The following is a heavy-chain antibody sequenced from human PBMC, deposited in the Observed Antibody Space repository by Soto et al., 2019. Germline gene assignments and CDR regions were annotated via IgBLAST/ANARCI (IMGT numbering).Heavy chain of an antibody. CDR1: GGSISSSNW. D-gene: IGHD5-12*01. Sequence: QVQLQESGPGLVKPSGTLSLTCAVSGGSISSSNWWSWVRQPPGKGLEWIGEIYHSGSTNYNPSLKSRVTISVDKSKNQFSLKLSSVTAADTAVYFCARAEMATIISNYYYGMDVWGQGTTVTVSS. CDR3: ARAEMATIISNYYYGMDV. CDR2: IYHSGST. J-gene: IGHJ6*02. V-gene: IGHV4-4*02.